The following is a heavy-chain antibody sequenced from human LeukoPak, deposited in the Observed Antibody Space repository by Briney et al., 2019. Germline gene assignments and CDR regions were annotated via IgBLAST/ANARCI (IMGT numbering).Heavy chain of an antibody. CDR1: GFTFSSYA. J-gene: IGHJ5*02. CDR3: ARSRSSWDYWFDP. V-gene: IGHV3-30-3*01. Sequence: PGGSLRLSCAASGFTFSSYAMHWVRQAPGKGLEWVAVISNDGSNKYCTDSVKGRFTISRDNSQNTLYLQMTTLTAEDTAVYYCARSRSSWDYWFDPWGQGTLVTVSS. D-gene: IGHD6-13*01. CDR2: ISNDGSNK.